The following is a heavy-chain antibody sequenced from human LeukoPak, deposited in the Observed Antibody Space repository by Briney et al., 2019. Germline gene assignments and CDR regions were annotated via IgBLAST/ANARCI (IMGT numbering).Heavy chain of an antibody. CDR3: ARVAVAGTRDY. CDR1: GFTVSSNY. D-gene: IGHD6-19*01. Sequence: GGSLRLSCAASGFTVSSNYMSWVRQAPGKGLEWVSVIYSGGSTYYADSVKGRFTISRHNSKNTLYLQMNSQRAEDTAVYYCARVAVAGTRDYWGQGTLVTVSS. J-gene: IGHJ4*02. V-gene: IGHV3-53*04. CDR2: IYSGGST.